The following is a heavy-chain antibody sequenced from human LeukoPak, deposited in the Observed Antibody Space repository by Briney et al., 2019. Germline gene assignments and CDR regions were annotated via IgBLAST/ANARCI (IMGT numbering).Heavy chain of an antibody. CDR1: GYTFTGYH. CDR3: ARAARRDDYTFQYYFDS. J-gene: IGHJ4*02. Sequence: GASVKVSCKASGYTFTGYHMHWVRQAPGQGLEWMGWVNGDSGDTKYAQKYQGRVTMTRDTALTTAYMEPTGLNFDDTAVYFCARAARRDDYTFQYYFDSWGQGTLVAVSS. V-gene: IGHV1-2*02. CDR2: VNGDSGDT. D-gene: IGHD5-24*01.